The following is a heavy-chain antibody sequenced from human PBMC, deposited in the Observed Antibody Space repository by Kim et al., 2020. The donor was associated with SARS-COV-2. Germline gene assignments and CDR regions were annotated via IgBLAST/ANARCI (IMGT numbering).Heavy chain of an antibody. V-gene: IGHV3-74*01. CDR1: GFTFSSYW. J-gene: IGHJ4*02. CDR3: ARPLIMVRGVITTNYFDY. CDR2: INSDGSST. D-gene: IGHD3-10*01. Sequence: GGSLRLSCAASGFTFSSYWMHWVRQAPGKGLVWVSRINSDGSSTSYADSVKGRFTISRDNAKNTLYLQMNSLRAEDTAVYYCARPLIMVRGVITTNYFDYWGQGTLVTVSS.